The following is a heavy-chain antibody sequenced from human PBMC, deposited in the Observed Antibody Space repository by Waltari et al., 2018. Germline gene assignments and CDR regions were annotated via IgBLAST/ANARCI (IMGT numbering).Heavy chain of an antibody. CDR2: INHSGRT. D-gene: IGHD1-7*01. J-gene: IGHJ5*02. V-gene: IGHV4-34*01. Sequence: QVQLQQWGAGLLKPSETLSLTCAVYGGSFSGYYWSWIRQPPGKGLEWVGEINHSGRTNYHPSLKCRLTISLDTSNNQFSLTLSSVTAADTAVYYCASGTGTIFGTHNWFDPLGQGTLVTVSS. CDR1: GGSFSGYY. CDR3: ASGTGTIFGTHNWFDP.